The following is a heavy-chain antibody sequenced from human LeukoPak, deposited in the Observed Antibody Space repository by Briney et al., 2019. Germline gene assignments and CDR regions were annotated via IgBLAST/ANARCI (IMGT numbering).Heavy chain of an antibody. CDR3: AKDIYRGVAATPDY. J-gene: IGHJ4*02. CDR2: ISWNSGSI. D-gene: IGHD2-15*01. CDR1: GFTFDDYA. V-gene: IGHV3-9*01. Sequence: GGSLRLSCAASGFTFDDYAMHWVRQAPGKGLEWVSGISWNSGSIGYADSVKGRFTISRDNAENSLYLQMNSLRAEDTALYYCAKDIYRGVAATPDYWGQGTLVTVSS.